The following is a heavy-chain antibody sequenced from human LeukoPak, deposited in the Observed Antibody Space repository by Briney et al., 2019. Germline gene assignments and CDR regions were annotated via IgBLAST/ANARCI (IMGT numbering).Heavy chain of an antibody. V-gene: IGHV1-46*01. Sequence: ASVKVSCKASGYTFTSYDMHWVRQAPGQGLEWMGIINPSGGSTSYAQKFQGRVTMTRDTSTSTVYMELSSLRSEDTAVYYCARALITIFGVVPYYYYGMDVWGQGTTVTVSS. D-gene: IGHD3-3*01. CDR2: INPSGGST. CDR3: ARALITIFGVVPYYYYGMDV. CDR1: GYTFTSYD. J-gene: IGHJ6*02.